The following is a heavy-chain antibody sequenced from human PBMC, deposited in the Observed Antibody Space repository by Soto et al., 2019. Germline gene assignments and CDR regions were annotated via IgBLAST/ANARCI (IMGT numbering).Heavy chain of an antibody. CDR1: GDSISKTTSY. Sequence: SETLSLTCTVSGDSISKTTSYWGWIRQPPGKGREWIGTIYHSGSTYYNPSLMSRVTLSIDKSKNQFSLKLNSVTAADTAVYYCARRVGSCSGTSCNGWFDPWGQGTLVTVSS. D-gene: IGHD2-2*01. V-gene: IGHV4-39*01. CDR2: IYHSGST. J-gene: IGHJ5*02. CDR3: ARRVGSCSGTSCNGWFDP.